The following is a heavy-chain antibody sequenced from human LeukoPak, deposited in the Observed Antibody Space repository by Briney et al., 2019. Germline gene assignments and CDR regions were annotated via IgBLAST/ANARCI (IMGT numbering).Heavy chain of an antibody. CDR1: GFTFTTYW. CDR2: INQDGTEK. Sequence: PGGSLRLSCAASGFTFTTYWMSWVRQLPGKGLEWVANINQDGTEKYYVDSVKGRFTISRDNAKNSLYLQMNSLRAEDTAVYYCARDQLEYSSSSGHDYWGQGTLVTVSS. J-gene: IGHJ4*02. CDR3: ARDQLEYSSSSGHDY. V-gene: IGHV3-7*01. D-gene: IGHD6-6*01.